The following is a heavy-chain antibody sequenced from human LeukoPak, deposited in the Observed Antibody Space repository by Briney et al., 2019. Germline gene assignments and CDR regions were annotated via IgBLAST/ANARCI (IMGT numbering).Heavy chain of an antibody. D-gene: IGHD5-12*01. CDR1: GGTFSSYA. J-gene: IGHJ4*02. CDR3: AKAVVATDEYYFDY. V-gene: IGHV1-69*13. Sequence: SVKVSCKASGGTFSSYAISWVRQAPGQGLEWMGGIIPIFGTANYAQKFQGRVTITADESTSTAYMELSSLRSEDTALYYCAKAVVATDEYYFDYWGQGTLVTVSS. CDR2: IIPIFGTA.